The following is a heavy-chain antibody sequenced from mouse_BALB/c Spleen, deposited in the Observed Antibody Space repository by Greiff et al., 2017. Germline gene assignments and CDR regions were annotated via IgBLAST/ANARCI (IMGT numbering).Heavy chain of an antibody. CDR1: GYTFTSYT. J-gene: IGHJ3*01. V-gene: IGHV1-4*01. D-gene: IGHD2-14*01. Sequence: VQLQESGAELARPGASVRMSCKASGYTFTSYTMHWVNQRPGQGLEWIGYINPSSGYTNYNQKFKDKATLTATKSSSTAYMQLSSLTSEGSAVYYCARSPDYGYDASAWFAYWGQGTLVTVSA. CDR2: INPSSGYT. CDR3: ARSPDYGYDASAWFAY.